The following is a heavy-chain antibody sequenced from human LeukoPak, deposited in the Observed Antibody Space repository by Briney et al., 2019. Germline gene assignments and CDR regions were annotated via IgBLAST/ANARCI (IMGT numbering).Heavy chain of an antibody. D-gene: IGHD3-10*01. Sequence: GGSLRLSCAASGFTFSTYIMNWVRQAPGKGLEWVSSITSSSSYTCYTDPVKGRLTISRDNAKNSLYLQINSLRAEDTAVYYCARVMSGSLTFDYWGQGTLVTVSS. CDR2: ITSSSSYT. V-gene: IGHV3-21*01. J-gene: IGHJ4*02. CDR3: ARVMSGSLTFDY. CDR1: GFTFSTYI.